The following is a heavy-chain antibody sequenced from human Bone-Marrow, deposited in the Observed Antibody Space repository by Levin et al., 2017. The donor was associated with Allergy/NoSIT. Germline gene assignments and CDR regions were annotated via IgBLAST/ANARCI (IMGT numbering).Heavy chain of an antibody. J-gene: IGHJ1*01. D-gene: IGHD4-17*01. V-gene: IGHV3-48*01. CDR1: GFIFNSYG. CDR3: ATVGSGDFFEYFQY. Sequence: GGSLRLSCAASGFIFNSYGMNWVRQSPGKGLEWISYISRTGSSIYYADSVKGRFTISRDNAKGSLSLQMDSLRAEDTAVYYCATVGSGDFFEYFQYWGQGALVTVSS. CDR2: ISRTGSSI.